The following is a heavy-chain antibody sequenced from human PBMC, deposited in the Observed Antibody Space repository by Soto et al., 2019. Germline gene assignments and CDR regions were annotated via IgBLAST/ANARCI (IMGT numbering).Heavy chain of an antibody. V-gene: IGHV1-18*01. CDR2: ISAYNGNT. CDR3: ARNLQLELRRHHYYGMDV. CDR1: GGIFTASA. J-gene: IGHJ6*02. D-gene: IGHD1-1*01. Sequence: ASVKVSCKSSGGIFTASAISWVRQAPGQGLEWMGWISAYNGNTNYAQKLQGRVTMTTDTSTSTAYMELRSLRSDDTAVYYCARNLQLELRRHHYYGMDVWGQGTTVTVSS.